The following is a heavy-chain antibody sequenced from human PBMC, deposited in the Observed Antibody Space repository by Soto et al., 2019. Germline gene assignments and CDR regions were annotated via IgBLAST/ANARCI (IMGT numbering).Heavy chain of an antibody. CDR1: GGTFSSYA. J-gene: IGHJ2*01. V-gene: IGHV1-69*12. D-gene: IGHD6-6*01. Sequence: QVQLVQSGAEVKKPGSSVKVSCKASGGTFSSYAISWVRQAPGQGLEWMGGIIPIFGTANYAQKFQGRVTITAEESTRTAYMELRSLGSEETAVYYCARVRVSIAARRGDCYFDLWGRGTLVTVSS. CDR2: IIPIFGTA. CDR3: ARVRVSIAARRGDCYFDL.